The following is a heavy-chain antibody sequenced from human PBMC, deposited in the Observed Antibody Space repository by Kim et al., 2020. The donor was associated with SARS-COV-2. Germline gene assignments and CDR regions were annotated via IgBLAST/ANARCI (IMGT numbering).Heavy chain of an antibody. J-gene: IGHJ4*02. V-gene: IGHV3-30*03. CDR3: AEGESSSFGY. Sequence: ADSVKGRFTTSRDNAKNTLYLQMNSLRAEDTAVYYCAEGESSSFGYWGQGTLVTVSS. D-gene: IGHD3-16*01.